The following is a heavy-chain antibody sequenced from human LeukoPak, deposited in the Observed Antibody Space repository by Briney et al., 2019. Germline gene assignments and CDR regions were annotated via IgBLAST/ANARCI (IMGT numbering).Heavy chain of an antibody. J-gene: IGHJ4*02. CDR1: GFTFSSYG. V-gene: IGHV3-30*02. CDR3: ARAGGNSYGY. D-gene: IGHD5-18*01. CDR2: IRYDGSNK. Sequence: QSGGSLRLSCAASGFTFSSYGMHWVRQAPGKGLEWVAFIRYDGSNKYYADSVKGRFTISRDNSKNTLYLQMNSLRAEDTAVYYCARAGGNSYGYWGQGTLVTVSS.